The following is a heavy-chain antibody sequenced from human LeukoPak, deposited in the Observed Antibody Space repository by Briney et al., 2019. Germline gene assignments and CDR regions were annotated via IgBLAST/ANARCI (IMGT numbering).Heavy chain of an antibody. CDR3: AAEVVYDLTPSKGFDP. V-gene: IGHV1-58*02. Sequence: TSVKVSCKASRFTFTSSAMQWVRQARGQRREWIGWIVVGSGNTNYAQKLQERVTITRDMSTSTAYMELSSLRSEDTAVYYCAAEVVYDLTPSKGFDPWGQGTLVTVSS. CDR2: IVVGSGNT. CDR1: RFTFTSSA. D-gene: IGHD3-3*01. J-gene: IGHJ5*02.